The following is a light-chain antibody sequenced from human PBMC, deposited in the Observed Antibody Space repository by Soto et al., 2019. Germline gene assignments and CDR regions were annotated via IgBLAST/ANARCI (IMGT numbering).Light chain of an antibody. J-gene: IGKJ2*02. CDR1: QSVSSSY. CDR3: QQYGSSPWT. Sequence: EVVLTQSPGTLSLSPGERSTLSCRTSQSVSSSYLAWYQQKPGQAPRLLIYVSSTRASGIPDRFSGSGSGTDFTLTISRLEPEDFAVYYCQQYGSSPWTFGQGTKLEIE. V-gene: IGKV3-20*01. CDR2: VSS.